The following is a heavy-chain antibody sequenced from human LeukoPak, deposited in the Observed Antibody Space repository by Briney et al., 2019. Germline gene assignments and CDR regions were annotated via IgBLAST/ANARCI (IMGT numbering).Heavy chain of an antibody. CDR1: GGSFSGYY. Sequence: TSETLSLTCAVYGGSFSGYYWSWIRQPPGKGLEWIGEINHSGSTNYNPSLKSRLTISVDTSKNQFSLKLSSVTAADTAVYYCARCGATRITIFGVVDRAPYYFDYWGQGTLVTVSS. CDR3: ARCGATRITIFGVVDRAPYYFDY. CDR2: INHSGST. J-gene: IGHJ4*02. V-gene: IGHV4-34*01. D-gene: IGHD3-3*01.